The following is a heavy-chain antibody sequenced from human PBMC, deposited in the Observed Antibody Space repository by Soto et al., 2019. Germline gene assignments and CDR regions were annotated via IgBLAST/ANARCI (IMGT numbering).Heavy chain of an antibody. D-gene: IGHD1-1*01. CDR1: GFTFSSYA. V-gene: IGHV3-64*01. J-gene: IGHJ4*02. CDR2: ISSNGGST. Sequence: GGSLGLSCAAYGFTFSSYAMHWVRQAPGKGLEYVSAISSNGGSTYYANSVKGRFTISRDNSKNTLYLQMGSLRAEDMAVYYCARAWRAGRFDYWGQGTLVTVSS. CDR3: ARAWRAGRFDY.